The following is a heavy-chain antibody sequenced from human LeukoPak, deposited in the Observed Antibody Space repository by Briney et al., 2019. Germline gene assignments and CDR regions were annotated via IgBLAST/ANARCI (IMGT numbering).Heavy chain of an antibody. CDR1: GGSTNSYY. D-gene: IGHD2-2*01. CDR3: ARVKASSTSWTFDQ. CDR2: IYSSGST. Sequence: SETLSLTCSASGGSTNSYYWSWIRQSGGKGLEWIGRIYSSGSTVYNPSLNSRLTMSIDTSKNQFSLTLKSVTATDTAVYYCARVKASSTSWTFDQWGQGALVTVS. J-gene: IGHJ4*02. V-gene: IGHV4-4*07.